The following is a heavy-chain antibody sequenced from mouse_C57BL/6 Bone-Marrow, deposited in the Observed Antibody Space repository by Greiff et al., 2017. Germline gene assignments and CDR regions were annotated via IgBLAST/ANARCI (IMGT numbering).Heavy chain of an antibody. CDR1: GYTFTDYY. CDR2: IFPGSGST. V-gene: IGHV1-75*01. Sequence: VQLQQSGPELVKPGASVKISCKASGYTFTDYYINWVKQRPGQGLEWIGWIFPGSGSTYYNEKFKGKATLTVDKSSSTAYMLLNSLTSEDSAVYFCARALSTSNYDWYYGVWGTGTTVTVSS. CDR3: ARALSTSNYDWYYGV. J-gene: IGHJ1*03. D-gene: IGHD2-5*01.